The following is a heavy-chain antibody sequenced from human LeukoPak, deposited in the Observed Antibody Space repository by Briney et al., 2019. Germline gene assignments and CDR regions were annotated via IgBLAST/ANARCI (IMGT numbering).Heavy chain of an antibody. J-gene: IGHJ4*02. CDR1: GFTFSNAW. V-gene: IGHV3-15*01. CDR3: TTDPYYQQWLVRSLGYFGY. CDR2: IKSKTDGGTT. D-gene: IGHD6-19*01. Sequence: PGGSLRLSCAASGFTFSNAWMSWVRQAPGKGLEWVGRIKSKTDGGTTDYAAPVKGRFTISRDDSKNTLYLQMNSLKTEDTAVYYCTTDPYYQQWLVRSLGYFGYWGQGTLVTVSS.